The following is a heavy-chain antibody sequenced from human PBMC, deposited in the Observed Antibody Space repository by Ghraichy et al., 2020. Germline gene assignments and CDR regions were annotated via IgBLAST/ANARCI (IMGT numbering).Heavy chain of an antibody. Sequence: SETLSLTCTVSGGSISSYYWSWIRQSPGKGLEWIGYIYYSGGTNYNPSLKSRVTISVDTSKNQFSLKLSSMTAADTAVYYCAKGGWIQPFHWGQGTLVTVSS. D-gene: IGHD5-18*01. V-gene: IGHV4-59*01. CDR3: AKGGWIQPFH. CDR1: GGSISSYY. J-gene: IGHJ4*02. CDR2: IYYSGGT.